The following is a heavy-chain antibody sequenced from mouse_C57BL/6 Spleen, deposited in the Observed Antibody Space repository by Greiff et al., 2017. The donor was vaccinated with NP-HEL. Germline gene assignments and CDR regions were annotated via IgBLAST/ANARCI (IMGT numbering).Heavy chain of an antibody. CDR1: GYSITSGYY. CDR3: ARSTMVTTFDY. CDR2: ISYDGSN. V-gene: IGHV3-6*01. D-gene: IGHD2-2*01. Sequence: EVKLQESGPGLVKPSQSLSLTCSVTGYSITSGYYWNWIRQFPGNKLEWMGYISYDGSNNYNPSLKNRISITRDTSKNQFFLKLNSVTTEDTATYYCARSTMVTTFDYWGQGTTLTVSS. J-gene: IGHJ2*01.